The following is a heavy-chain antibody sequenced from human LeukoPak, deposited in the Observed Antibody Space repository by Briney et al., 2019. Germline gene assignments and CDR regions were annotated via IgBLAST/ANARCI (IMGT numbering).Heavy chain of an antibody. CDR3: ARDNLGYCSGGSCYSDWFDP. V-gene: IGHV4-59*01. CDR2: IYYSGST. Sequence: PSEALSLTCTVSGGSISSYYWSWIRQPPGKGLEWIGYIYYSGSTNYNPSLKSRVTISVDTSKNQFSLKLSSVTAVDTAVYYCARDNLGYCSGGSCYSDWFDPWGQGTLVTVSS. D-gene: IGHD2-15*01. CDR1: GGSISSYY. J-gene: IGHJ5*02.